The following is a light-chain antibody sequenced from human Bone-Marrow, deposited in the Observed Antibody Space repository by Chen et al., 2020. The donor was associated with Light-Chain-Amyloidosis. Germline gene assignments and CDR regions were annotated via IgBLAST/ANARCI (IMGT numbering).Light chain of an antibody. CDR3: QSADSSGTYEVI. CDR2: RDT. CDR1: DLPTKY. Sequence: SYDLTHPPSASVSPGQTARITCSGDDLPTKYAYWYQQKPGQAPVLVIHRDTERPSGISERFSGSSSGTTATLTISGVQAEDEADYHCQSADSSGTYEVIFGGGTKLTVL. J-gene: IGLJ2*01. V-gene: IGLV3-25*03.